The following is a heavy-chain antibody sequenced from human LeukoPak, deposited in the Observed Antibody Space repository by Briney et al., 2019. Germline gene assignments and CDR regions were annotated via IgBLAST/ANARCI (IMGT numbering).Heavy chain of an antibody. CDR3: ARGGHSSGS. D-gene: IGHD6-19*01. V-gene: IGHV4-34*01. Sequence: SETLSLTCAVYGGSFSGYYWSWIRQPPGKGLEWIGEINHSGSTNYNPSLKSRVTISVDTSKNQFSLKLSSVTAADTALYYCARGGHSSGSWGQGTLVTVSS. CDR1: GGSFSGYY. CDR2: INHSGST. J-gene: IGHJ4*02.